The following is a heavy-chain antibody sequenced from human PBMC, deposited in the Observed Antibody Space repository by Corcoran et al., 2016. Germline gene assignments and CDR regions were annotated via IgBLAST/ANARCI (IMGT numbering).Heavy chain of an antibody. D-gene: IGHD3-10*01. Sequence: EVQLVESGGGLVQPGGSLRLSCAASGFTFSSYWMSWVRQAPGKGLEWVANIKQDGSEKYYVDSVKGRFTISRDNAKNSLYLQMNSLRAEDTAVYYCARVSGGGWQYYYHYGMDGWGPRDHGHRLL. CDR3: ARVSGGGWQYYYHYGMDG. CDR2: IKQDGSEK. J-gene: IGHJ6*01. V-gene: IGHV3-7*01. CDR1: GFTFSSYW.